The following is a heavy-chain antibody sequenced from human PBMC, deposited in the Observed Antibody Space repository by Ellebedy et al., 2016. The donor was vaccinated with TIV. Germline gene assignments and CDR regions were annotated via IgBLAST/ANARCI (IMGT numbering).Heavy chain of an antibody. J-gene: IGHJ6*03. CDR2: IGDNGVST. V-gene: IGHV3-23*01. D-gene: IGHD1-26*01. CDR1: GFTFSSYA. CDR3: ARSSGSYYLGYYYYMDV. Sequence: GGSLRLXXTASGFTFSSYAMSWVRQAPGKGLQWVSAIGDNGVSTYYADSVKGRFTISRDNSKNTLYLQMNSLRAEDTAVYYCARSSGSYYLGYYYYMDVWGKGTTVTVSS.